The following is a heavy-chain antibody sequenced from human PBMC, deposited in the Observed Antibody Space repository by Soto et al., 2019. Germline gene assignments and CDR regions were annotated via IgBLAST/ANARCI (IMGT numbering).Heavy chain of an antibody. V-gene: IGHV5-10-1*01. CDR2: IDPSDSYT. D-gene: IGHD3-22*01. Sequence: GESLKISCKGSGYSFTSYWISWVRQMPGKGLEWMGRIDPSDSYTNYSPSFQGHVTISADKSISTAYLQWSSLKASDTAMYYCARDREYYYDSSGYSIGEYYYYGMDVWGQGTTVTVSS. CDR3: ARDREYYYDSSGYSIGEYYYYGMDV. CDR1: GYSFTSYW. J-gene: IGHJ6*02.